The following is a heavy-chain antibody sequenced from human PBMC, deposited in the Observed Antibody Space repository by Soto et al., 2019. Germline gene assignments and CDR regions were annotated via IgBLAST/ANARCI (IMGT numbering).Heavy chain of an antibody. CDR2: ISSSGSTI. D-gene: IGHD3-10*01. CDR1: GFTFSSYE. CDR3: ARDFTGSGF. V-gene: IGHV3-48*03. Sequence: GTLRRSCAASGFTFSSYEMNWVRQAPGKGLEWVSYISSSGSTIYYADSVKGRFTISRDNAKNSLYLQMNSLRAEDTAVYYCARDFTGSGFWGQGTMVTVSS. J-gene: IGHJ3*01.